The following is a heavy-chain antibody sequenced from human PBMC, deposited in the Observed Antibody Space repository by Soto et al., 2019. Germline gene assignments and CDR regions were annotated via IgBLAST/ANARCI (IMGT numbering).Heavy chain of an antibody. J-gene: IGHJ4*02. CDR1: GGSIRGYY. V-gene: IGHV4-4*07. D-gene: IGHD2-2*01. CDR2: MHNSGSN. CDR3: VRASMPKAHFDS. Sequence: QMQLQESGPGLVKPSETLSLTCTVSGGSIRGYYWSWIRQSAGMGLEWIGRMHNSGSNNYNPSLKSRVTISVDMSKHQISLTLTSVTAADTALYYCVRASMPKAHFDSWGQGTLVTVSS.